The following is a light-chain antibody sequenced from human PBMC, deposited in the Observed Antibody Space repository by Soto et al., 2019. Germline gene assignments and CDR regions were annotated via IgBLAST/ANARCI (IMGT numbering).Light chain of an antibody. J-gene: IGLJ1*01. CDR2: DVS. CDR3: SSYTTTSSRV. V-gene: IGLV2-14*01. CDR1: SSDVGSYNY. Sequence: QSALTQPASVSGSPGQSITISCTGTSSDVGSYNYVSWYQQRPGKAPKLMIFDVSTRPSGVSNRFSGSKSGNTASLTISGLQAEDEADYYCSSYTTTSSRVFGTGTKLTVL.